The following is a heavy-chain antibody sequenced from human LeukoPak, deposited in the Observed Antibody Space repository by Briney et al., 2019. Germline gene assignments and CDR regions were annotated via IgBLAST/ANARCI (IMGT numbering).Heavy chain of an antibody. D-gene: IGHD3-22*01. V-gene: IGHV4-38-2*02. CDR1: GYSISSGYY. CDR3: ARHDSSGYYWFDY. J-gene: IGHJ4*02. Sequence: PSETLSLTCTVSGYSISSGYYWGWIRQSPGKGLEWIGSIYYSGSTDYNPSLKSRVTISVDTSKNQISLKLSSVTAADTAVYYCARHDSSGYYWFDYWGQGTLVTVSS. CDR2: IYYSGST.